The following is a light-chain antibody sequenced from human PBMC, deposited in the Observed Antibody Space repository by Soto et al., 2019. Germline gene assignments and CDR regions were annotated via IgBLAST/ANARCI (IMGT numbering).Light chain of an antibody. Sequence: EIVMTQSPATLSLSPGERATLSCRASQSVSSDLAWYQHKPGKAPRLLIYGASTRATGIPARFSGRGSGTEFTLTISSLQSVDFAVYYCQQYDNWPQTFGQGTKVDIK. CDR2: GAS. J-gene: IGKJ1*01. V-gene: IGKV3-15*01. CDR1: QSVSSD. CDR3: QQYDNWPQT.